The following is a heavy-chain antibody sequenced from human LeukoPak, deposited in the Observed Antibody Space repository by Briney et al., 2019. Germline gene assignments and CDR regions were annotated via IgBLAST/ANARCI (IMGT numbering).Heavy chain of an antibody. D-gene: IGHD3-3*01. J-gene: IGHJ4*02. Sequence: PGGSLRLSCAVSGFTFSSYGMHWVRQAPGKGLEWMAVISYDGTNKYYADSVKGRFTISRDNSKNTLYLQMNSLRAEDTAVYYCAKDLNYDFGSGLGNWGQGTLVTVSS. CDR1: GFTFSSYG. V-gene: IGHV3-30*18. CDR2: ISYDGTNK. CDR3: AKDLNYDFGSGLGN.